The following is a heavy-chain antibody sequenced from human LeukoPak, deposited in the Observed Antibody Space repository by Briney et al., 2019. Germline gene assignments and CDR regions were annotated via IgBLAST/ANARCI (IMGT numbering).Heavy chain of an antibody. V-gene: IGHV3-11*01. Sequence: GGSLRLSCAASGFTFTEYYMSWIRQAPGKGLEWVSSINSRGSNIDYADSVKGRFTISRDNAKNLLYLQINSLRTGDTVVYYCARDRFGLFDYWGQGTLVTVSS. D-gene: IGHD3-16*01. CDR3: ARDRFGLFDY. J-gene: IGHJ4*02. CDR1: GFTFTEYY. CDR2: INSRGSNI.